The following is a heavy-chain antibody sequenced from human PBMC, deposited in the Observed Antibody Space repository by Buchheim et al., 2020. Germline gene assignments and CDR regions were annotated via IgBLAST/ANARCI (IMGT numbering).Heavy chain of an antibody. J-gene: IGHJ3*02. CDR1: GFTFSSYS. CDR2: ISSSSSTI. Sequence: EVQLVESGGGLVQPGGSLRLSCAASGFTFSSYSMNWVRQAPGKGLEWVSYISSSSSTIYYADSVKGRFTIPRDNAKNSLYLQMNSLRAEDTAVYYCARRNYYDSSGYYLYAFDIWGQGT. CDR3: ARRNYYDSSGYYLYAFDI. V-gene: IGHV3-48*01. D-gene: IGHD3-22*01.